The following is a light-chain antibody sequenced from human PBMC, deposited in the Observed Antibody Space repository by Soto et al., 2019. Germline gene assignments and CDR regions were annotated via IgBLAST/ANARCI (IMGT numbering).Light chain of an antibody. CDR2: DVS. V-gene: IGLV2-14*03. Sequence: QSALTQPASVSGSPGQSITISCTGTSSDVGGYNYVSWYQHHPGKAPKLMIYDVSNRPSGVSSRLSGSKSGNTASLTISGLQPEDEADYYCSSYTTSNTRQIVFGTGTKLTVL. J-gene: IGLJ1*01. CDR1: SSDVGGYNY. CDR3: SSYTTSNTRQIV.